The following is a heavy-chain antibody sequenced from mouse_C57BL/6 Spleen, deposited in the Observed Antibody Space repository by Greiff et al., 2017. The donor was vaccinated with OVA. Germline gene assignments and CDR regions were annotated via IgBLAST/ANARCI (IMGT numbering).Heavy chain of an antibody. V-gene: IGHV1-69*01. J-gene: IGHJ2*01. CDR3: ARSETAQAIDY. CDR2: IDPSDSYT. CDR1: GYTFTSYW. D-gene: IGHD3-2*02. Sequence: QVQLKQPGAELVMPGASVKLSCKASGYTFTSYWMHWVKQRPGQGLEWIGEIDPSDSYTNYNQKFKGKSTLTVDKSSSTAYMQLSSLTSEDSAVYYCARSETAQAIDYWGQGTTLTVSS.